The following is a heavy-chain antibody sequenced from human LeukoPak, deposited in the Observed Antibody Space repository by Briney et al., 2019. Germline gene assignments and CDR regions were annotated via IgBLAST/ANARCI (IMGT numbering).Heavy chain of an antibody. CDR1: GLSFSNYW. D-gene: IGHD3-10*01. CDR2: IKSDGSGT. CDR3: TRDWDYYGSGSPWADTFDI. J-gene: IGHJ3*02. Sequence: GESLRLSCEASGLSFSNYWMHWVRQAPGEGLVWVSRIKSDGSGTNYADSVKGRFTISRDNAKNTLYLQMNSLKTEDTAVYYCTRDWDYYGSGSPWADTFDIWGQGTMVTVSS. V-gene: IGHV3-74*01.